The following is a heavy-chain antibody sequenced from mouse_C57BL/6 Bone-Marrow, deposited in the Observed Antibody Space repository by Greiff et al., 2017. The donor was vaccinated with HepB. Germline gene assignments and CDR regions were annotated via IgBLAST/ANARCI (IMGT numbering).Heavy chain of an antibody. CDR3: ARGCGY. CDR2: IDPSDSYT. J-gene: IGHJ2*01. Sequence: QVQLQQPGAELVKPGASVKLSCKASGYTFTSYWMQWVKQRPGQGLEWIGEIDPSDSYTNYNQKFKSKATLTVDTSSSTAYMQLSSLTSEDSAVYYCARGCGYWGQGTTLTVSS. CDR1: GYTFTSYW. V-gene: IGHV1-50*01.